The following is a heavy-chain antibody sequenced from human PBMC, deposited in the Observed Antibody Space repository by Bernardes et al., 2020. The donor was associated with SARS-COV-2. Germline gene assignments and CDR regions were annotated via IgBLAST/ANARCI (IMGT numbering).Heavy chain of an antibody. CDR2: IYSGGST. CDR1: GFTVSSNY. V-gene: IGHV3-53*01. CDR3: ATRTYYDY. J-gene: IGHJ4*02. Sequence: GSLRLSCAASGFTVSSNYMSWVRQAPGKGLEWVSIIYSGGSTYYADSVKGRFIISRDNSKNTLYLQMNSLRAEDTAVYYCATRTYYDYWGQGTLVTVSS.